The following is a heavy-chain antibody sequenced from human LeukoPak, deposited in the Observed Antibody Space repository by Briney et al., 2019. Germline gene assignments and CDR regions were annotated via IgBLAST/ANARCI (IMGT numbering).Heavy chain of an antibody. CDR2: ISSTSSHI. D-gene: IGHD5-18*01. Sequence: PGGSLRLSCTASGFTFSTYSLNWVRQAPGKGPEWVSFISSTSSHIYYADSVKDRLTISRDNAKNSLYLQMSSLRAEDTAVYYCARGERGSSYGALDHWGQGALVTASS. CDR3: ARGERGSSYGALDH. V-gene: IGHV3-21*01. J-gene: IGHJ4*02. CDR1: GFTFSTYS.